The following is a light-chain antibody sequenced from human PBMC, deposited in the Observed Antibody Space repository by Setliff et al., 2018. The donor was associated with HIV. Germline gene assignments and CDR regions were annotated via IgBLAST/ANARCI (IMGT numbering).Light chain of an antibody. J-gene: IGLJ1*01. Sequence: QSALTQPASVSGSPGQSITISCTGSSSDVGGYNYVSWSQHHPGKAPKLLIYEVSNQPSGVSNRFSGSKSGNTASLTISGLQAEDEADYYCSSYTTGSTLVVFGTGTKVTVL. CDR3: SSYTTGSTLVV. V-gene: IGLV2-14*01. CDR1: SSDVGGYNY. CDR2: EVS.